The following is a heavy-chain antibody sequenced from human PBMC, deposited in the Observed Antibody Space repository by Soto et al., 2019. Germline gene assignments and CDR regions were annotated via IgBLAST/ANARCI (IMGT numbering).Heavy chain of an antibody. J-gene: IGHJ6*02. CDR2: IIPIFGTA. Sequence: ASVEVSCKASGGTFSSYAISWVRQAPGQGLEWMGGIIPIFGTANYAQKFQGRVTITADESTSTAYMELSSLRSEDTAVYYCARTPKSIAAADTYYYYYYGMDVWGQGTTVTVSS. CDR1: GGTFSSYA. V-gene: IGHV1-69*13. D-gene: IGHD6-13*01. CDR3: ARTPKSIAAADTYYYYYYGMDV.